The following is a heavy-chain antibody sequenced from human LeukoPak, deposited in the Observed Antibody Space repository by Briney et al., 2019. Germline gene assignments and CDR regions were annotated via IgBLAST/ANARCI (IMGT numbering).Heavy chain of an antibody. J-gene: IGHJ3*02. Sequence: SETLSLTCSVSGGSISSDDYCWNWIRQHPGKGLEWIGYIYYSGSTYYNPSLKSRVALSVDTSKNQFSLKLSSLTAADTAVYYCAKSREEIRGLDAFDIWGQGTMVAVSS. V-gene: IGHV4-31*03. CDR2: IYYSGST. CDR3: AKSREEIRGLDAFDI. CDR1: GGSISSDDYC. D-gene: IGHD5-24*01.